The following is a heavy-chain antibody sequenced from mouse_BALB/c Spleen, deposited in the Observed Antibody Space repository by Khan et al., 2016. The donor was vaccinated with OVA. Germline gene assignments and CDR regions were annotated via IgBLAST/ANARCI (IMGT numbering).Heavy chain of an antibody. V-gene: IGHV3-2*02. Sequence: EVQLQESGPGLVKPSQSLSLTCTVTGYSITSDYAWNWIRQFPGNKLEWMGYISYSGRTSSNPSLKSRISITRDTSKNQFFLQLTSVTPEATATYSRARSVTITTVVATDFDYWGQGTTLTVSS. CDR3: ARSVTITTVVATDFDY. CDR2: ISYSGRT. CDR1: GYSITSDYA. D-gene: IGHD1-1*01. J-gene: IGHJ2*01.